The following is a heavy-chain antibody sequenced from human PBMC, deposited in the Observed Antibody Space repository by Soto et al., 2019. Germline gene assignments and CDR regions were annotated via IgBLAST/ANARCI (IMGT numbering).Heavy chain of an antibody. V-gene: IGHV3-74*01. J-gene: IGHJ3*02. CDR3: VRALSGSRNGFDI. Sequence: VQLVESGGDSVQPGGSLRLSCKASGFTLSSHWMHWVRQVPGKGLVWVSRINKDGSTTDAADSVKGRFAISRDSAQNTLYLQMDSLRPEDTAVYYCVRALSGSRNGFDIWGRGTMVTVSS. CDR1: GFTLSSHW. D-gene: IGHD3-3*01. CDR2: INKDGSTT.